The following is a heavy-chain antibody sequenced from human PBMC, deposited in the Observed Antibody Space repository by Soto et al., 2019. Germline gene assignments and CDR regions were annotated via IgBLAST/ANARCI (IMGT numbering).Heavy chain of an antibody. J-gene: IGHJ5*01. CDR1: GFTFSSYA. CDR2: ISGSGATT. Sequence: EVQLLESGGGLVQPGGSLRLSCAASGFTFSSYAMTWVRQAPGKGLEWVSGISGSGATTSYAESVKGRFTVSRDNSKNTLYLQRNSLRVEDQAVYYCAKLRYFDWSSYNWFEYWGQGTPVTVSS. D-gene: IGHD3-9*01. V-gene: IGHV3-23*01. CDR3: AKLRYFDWSSYNWFEY.